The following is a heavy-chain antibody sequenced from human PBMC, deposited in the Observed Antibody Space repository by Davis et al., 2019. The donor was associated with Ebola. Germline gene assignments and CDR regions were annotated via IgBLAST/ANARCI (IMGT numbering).Heavy chain of an antibody. CDR3: ARIEGWHGVLEK. CDR1: GGSISSDGSS. J-gene: IGHJ4*02. CDR2: IYHSGTT. V-gene: IGHV4-30-2*01. Sequence: MPSETLSLTCAVSGGSISSDGSSWSWIRQAPGKGLEWIGSIYHSGTTYQNPSLKSRLSMSIDGSKNQFSLNVDSVTAADTAVYYCARIEGWHGVLEKWGQGTLVTVSS. D-gene: IGHD5-24*01.